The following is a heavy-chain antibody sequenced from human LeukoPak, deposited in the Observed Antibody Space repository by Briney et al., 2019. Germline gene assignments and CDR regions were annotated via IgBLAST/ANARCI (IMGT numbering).Heavy chain of an antibody. V-gene: IGHV3-23*01. D-gene: IGHD3-3*01. CDR2: ISGSGGST. CDR1: GFTFSSYA. Sequence: PGGSLRLSCAASGFTFSSYAMSWVRQAPGKGLEWVSAISGSGGSTYYADSVKGRFTISRDNAKNSLYLQMNSLRAEDTAVYYCARGGNVLRFLEWLNYMDVWGKGTTVTVSS. CDR3: ARGGNVLRFLEWLNYMDV. J-gene: IGHJ6*03.